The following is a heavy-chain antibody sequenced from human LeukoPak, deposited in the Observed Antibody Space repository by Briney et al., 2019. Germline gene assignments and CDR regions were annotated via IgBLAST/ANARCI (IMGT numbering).Heavy chain of an antibody. V-gene: IGHV1-69*05. CDR3: EGEFSYDSSGFYYLN. D-gene: IGHD3-22*01. J-gene: IGHJ4*02. CDR2: IIPIFGTA. CDR1: GGTFRTYA. Sequence: GASVKVSCKASGGTFRTYAISWVRQAPGQGLEWMGGIIPIFGTANFAQKLQGRVTITNDESTRTAYMELSSLRSEDTAVYYCEGEFSYDSSGFYYLNWGQGTLVTVSS.